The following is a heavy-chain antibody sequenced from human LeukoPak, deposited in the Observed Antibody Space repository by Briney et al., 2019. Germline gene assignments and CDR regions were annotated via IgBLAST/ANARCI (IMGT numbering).Heavy chain of an antibody. CDR1: GFTFSSYA. D-gene: IGHD7-27*01. V-gene: IGHV3-64D*09. Sequence: PGGSLRLSCSASGFTFSSYAMHWVRQAPGKGLEYVSAISSNGGITYYADSVKGRFTISRDNSKNTLYLQMSSLRAEDPAVYYCIPAGHAGAGGFAYWGQGTLVTVSS. CDR3: IPAGHAGAGGFAY. CDR2: ISSNGGIT. J-gene: IGHJ4*02.